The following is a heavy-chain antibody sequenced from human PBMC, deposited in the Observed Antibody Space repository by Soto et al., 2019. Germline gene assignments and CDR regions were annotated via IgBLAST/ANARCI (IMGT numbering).Heavy chain of an antibody. CDR2: INAGNGNT. Sequence: GASVKVSCKASGYTFTSYAMHWVRQAPGQRLEWMGWINAGNGNTKYSQKFQGRVTITTDTSASTAYMELSSLRSDDTAVYYCARLATVTTEKKLDYWGQGTLVTVSS. J-gene: IGHJ4*02. D-gene: IGHD4-17*01. V-gene: IGHV1-3*01. CDR1: GYTFTSYA. CDR3: ARLATVTTEKKLDY.